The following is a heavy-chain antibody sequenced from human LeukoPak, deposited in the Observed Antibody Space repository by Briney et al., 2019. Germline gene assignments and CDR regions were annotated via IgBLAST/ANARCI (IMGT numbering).Heavy chain of an antibody. J-gene: IGHJ4*02. CDR1: GDSISNGGYY. Sequence: SQTLSLTCTVSGDSISNGGYYWSWIRLHPGKGLEWVGYIYDSRTTYYSPALQSRVSISVDTSDNKFSLKLKSLTAADTAVYYCARGGDRRGFDYWGQGTLVTVSS. CDR3: ARGGDRRGFDY. D-gene: IGHD1-14*01. V-gene: IGHV4-31*03. CDR2: IYDSRTT.